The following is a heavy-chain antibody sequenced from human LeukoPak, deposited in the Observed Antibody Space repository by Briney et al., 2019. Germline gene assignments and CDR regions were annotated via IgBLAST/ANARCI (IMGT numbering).Heavy chain of an antibody. Sequence: ASVKVSCKASGYTFTSYYMHWVRQAPGQGLEWMGIINPSGGSTSYAQKFQGRVTMSRDMSTSTDYMELSSLRSEDTAVYYCARDNSVEDTAWWFDPWGQGTLVTVSS. D-gene: IGHD4-23*01. J-gene: IGHJ5*02. CDR1: GYTFTSYY. CDR3: ARDNSVEDTAWWFDP. V-gene: IGHV1-46*01. CDR2: INPSGGST.